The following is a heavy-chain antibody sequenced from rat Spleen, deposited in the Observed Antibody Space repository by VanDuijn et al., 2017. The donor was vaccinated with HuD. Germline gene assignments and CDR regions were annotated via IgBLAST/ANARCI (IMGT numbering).Heavy chain of an antibody. CDR2: VSSGGNT. J-gene: IGHJ2*01. CDR1: GFSLTSDG. CDR3: ARYYYSTKYYFDY. Sequence: QVQMKETGPGLVQTTQTLSVTCTVSGFSLTSDGVSWVRQPPGKGLEWIAAVSSGGNTYYDSTLKSRLSISRDTSKSQVLLKKNSLQTEDTAMYFCARYYYSTKYYFDYWGQGVMVTVSS. V-gene: IGHV2S12*01. D-gene: IGHD1-2*01.